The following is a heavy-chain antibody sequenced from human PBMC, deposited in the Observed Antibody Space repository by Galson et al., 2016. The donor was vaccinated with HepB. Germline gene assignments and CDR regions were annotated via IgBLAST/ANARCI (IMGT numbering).Heavy chain of an antibody. Sequence: CAISGDSVFNNTSWNWIRQSPSRGLEWLGRTYYRSKWSYDYAPSVRSRISINADSSKNQFSLQLTSVTPGDTAVYSCARGFVGVRARAGFDPWGQGTLVTVSS. CDR3: ARGFVGVRARAGFDP. V-gene: IGHV6-1*01. CDR2: TYYRSKWSY. D-gene: IGHD3-10*01. J-gene: IGHJ5*02. CDR1: GDSVFNNTS.